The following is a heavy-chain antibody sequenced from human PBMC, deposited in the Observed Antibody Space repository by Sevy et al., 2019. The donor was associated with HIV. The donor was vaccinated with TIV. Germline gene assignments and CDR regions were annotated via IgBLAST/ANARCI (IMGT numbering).Heavy chain of an antibody. CDR1: GFTFSSYA. J-gene: IGHJ6*02. D-gene: IGHD6-13*01. CDR2: ISYDGSNK. V-gene: IGHV3-30-3*01. Sequence: GGSLRLSCAASGFTFSSYAMHWVRQAPGKGLEWVAVISYDGSNKYYADSVKGRFTISRDNSKNTLYLQMNSLRAEDTAVYYCARADSSSWYRDDYYYYGMDVWGQRTTVTVSS. CDR3: ARADSSSWYRDDYYYYGMDV.